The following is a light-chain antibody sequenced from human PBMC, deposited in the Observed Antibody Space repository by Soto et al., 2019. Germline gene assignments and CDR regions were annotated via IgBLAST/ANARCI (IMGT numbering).Light chain of an antibody. V-gene: IGKV1-5*01. Sequence: DIQMTQSPSTLSASVGVRVTITCRASQSISNWLAWYQQRPGKSPNLLIFDASKLQSGVPSRFSGSGSGTEFTLTISSLQPDDVATYYCQQFNSYSRVFGQGTKVEIK. J-gene: IGKJ1*01. CDR2: DAS. CDR1: QSISNW. CDR3: QQFNSYSRV.